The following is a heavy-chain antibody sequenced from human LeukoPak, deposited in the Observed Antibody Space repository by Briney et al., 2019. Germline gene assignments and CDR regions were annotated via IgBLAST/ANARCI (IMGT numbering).Heavy chain of an antibody. CDR2: ISGSGGST. J-gene: IGHJ5*02. Sequence: GGSLRLSCAASGFTFSSYAMSWVRQAPGKGLEWVSAISGSGGSTYYADSVKGRFTISRDNSKNTLYLQMNSLRAEDTGVYYCAMRSTGYSSGWSPDWFDPWGQGTLVTVSS. D-gene: IGHD6-19*01. CDR3: AMRSTGYSSGWSPDWFDP. V-gene: IGHV3-23*01. CDR1: GFTFSSYA.